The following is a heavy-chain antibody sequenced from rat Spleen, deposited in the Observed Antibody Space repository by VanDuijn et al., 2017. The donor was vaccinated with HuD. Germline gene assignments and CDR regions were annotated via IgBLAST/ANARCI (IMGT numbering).Heavy chain of an antibody. CDR2: ISSGGHT. V-gene: IGHV2-77*01. CDR3: AREEIWGSWAY. D-gene: IGHD1-2*01. Sequence: QVQMKETGPGLVQTTQTLSVTCTVSGFSLPNYGVHWVRQAPGKGLEWIATISSGGHTYYNSALKSRLSISKDTSKSQVFLKMNSLQTEDTATYYCAREEIWGSWAYWGQGTLVTVSS. CDR1: GFSLPNYG. J-gene: IGHJ3*01.